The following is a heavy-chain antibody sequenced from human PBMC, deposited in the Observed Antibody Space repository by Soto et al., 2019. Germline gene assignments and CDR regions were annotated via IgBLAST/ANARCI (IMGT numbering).Heavy chain of an antibody. J-gene: IGHJ5*02. Sequence: QVQLVQSGAEVKKPGSSVKVSCKASGGTFSSYVISWVRQAPGQGPEWMGGIIPMYGTVNYAQKFQDRVTIIADTSTSTAYMELSSLRSEDTAVYYCARDLGGCIGGSCRYNWFDPWGQGTLVTVSS. CDR1: GGTFSSYV. CDR2: IIPMYGTV. CDR3: ARDLGGCIGGSCRYNWFDP. D-gene: IGHD2-15*01. V-gene: IGHV1-69*06.